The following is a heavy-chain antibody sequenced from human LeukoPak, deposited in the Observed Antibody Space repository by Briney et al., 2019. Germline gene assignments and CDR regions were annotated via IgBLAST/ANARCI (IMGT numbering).Heavy chain of an antibody. CDR1: GFTFSAYN. CDR2: ITTSSSYM. D-gene: IGHD6-19*01. J-gene: IGHJ6*03. V-gene: IGHV3-21*01. CDR3: ARDPYSGGYGAYYYYYMDV. Sequence: SGGSLRLSCAASGFTFSAYNMNWVRRTPGKGLEWVSSITTSSSYMFYADSVRGRFTISRDNAENSLYLQMNSLRDEDTAVCYCARDPYSGGYGAYYYYYMDVWGKGTTVTVSS.